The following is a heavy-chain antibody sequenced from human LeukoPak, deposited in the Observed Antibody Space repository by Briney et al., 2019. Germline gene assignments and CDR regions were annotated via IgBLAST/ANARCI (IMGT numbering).Heavy chain of an antibody. CDR3: ASQPAYYYDSSGYLVY. D-gene: IGHD3-22*01. V-gene: IGHV4-61*02. CDR1: GGSISSGSYY. J-gene: IGHJ4*02. Sequence: KSSQTLSLTCTVSGGSISSGSYYWSWIRQPAGKGLEWIGRIYTSGSTNYNPSLKSRVTISVDTSKNQFSLKLSSVTAADTTVYYCASQPAYYYDSSGYLVYWGQGTLVTVSS. CDR2: IYTSGST.